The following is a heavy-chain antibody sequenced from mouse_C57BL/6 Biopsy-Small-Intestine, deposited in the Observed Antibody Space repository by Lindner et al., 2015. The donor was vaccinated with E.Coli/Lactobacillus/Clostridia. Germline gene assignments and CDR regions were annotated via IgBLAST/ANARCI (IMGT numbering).Heavy chain of an antibody. CDR1: GYTFTTYY. V-gene: IGHV1S12*01. CDR2: TNPSDGWT. D-gene: IGHD2-4*01. J-gene: IGHJ3*01. Sequence: SVKVSCKASGYTFTTYYIHWVRQAPGLGLEWMGLTNPSDGWTRTTQKFQGRLTSTRDTSTNTIYMELSDLRSDDTAIYYCARDYVHDESWNFDYWGQGTLVTVS. CDR3: ARDYVHDESWNFDY.